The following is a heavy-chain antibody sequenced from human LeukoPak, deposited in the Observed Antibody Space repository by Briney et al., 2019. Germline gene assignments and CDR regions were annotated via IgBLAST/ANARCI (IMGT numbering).Heavy chain of an antibody. V-gene: IGHV3-30-3*01. CDR1: GVIFINYA. J-gene: IGHJ4*02. CDR2: ISYDGSNK. D-gene: IGHD4-17*01. Sequence: GGSLRLSCAASGVIFINYAIHWVRQAPGKGLEWVAAISYDGSNKYYADSVRGRLTISRDNSKNTLYLQMNSLRAEDPAVYYCARAGRADGDYHYFDYWGQGTLVTVSS. CDR3: ARAGRADGDYHYFDY.